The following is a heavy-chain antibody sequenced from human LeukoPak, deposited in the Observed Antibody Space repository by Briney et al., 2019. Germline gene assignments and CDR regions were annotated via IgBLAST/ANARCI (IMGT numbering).Heavy chain of an antibody. J-gene: IGHJ3*02. V-gene: IGHV3-9*01. CDR3: ARNKGYSSGNDAFDI. CDR2: ISWSSGII. D-gene: IGHD6-19*01. CDR1: GFTLDDHG. Sequence: GGSLRLSCAASGFTLDDHGMHWVRQAPGKGLEWVSGISWSSGIIGYADSVKGRFTISRDNAKNSLYLQMNSLRAEDAAVYYCARNKGYSSGNDAFDIWGQGTMVTVSS.